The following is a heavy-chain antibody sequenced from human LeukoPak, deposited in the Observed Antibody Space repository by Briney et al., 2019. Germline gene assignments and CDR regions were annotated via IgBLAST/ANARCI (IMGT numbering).Heavy chain of an antibody. CDR1: GFTFSSYA. D-gene: IGHD3-10*01. CDR3: ANTMVRGVIKYYFDY. Sequence: PGGSLRLSCAASGFTFSSYAMSWVRQAPGKGLEWVSVISGSGGSTCYADSVKGRFTISRDNSKNTLYLQMNSLRAEDTAVYYCANTMVRGVIKYYFDYWGQGTLVTVSS. J-gene: IGHJ4*02. CDR2: ISGSGGST. V-gene: IGHV3-23*01.